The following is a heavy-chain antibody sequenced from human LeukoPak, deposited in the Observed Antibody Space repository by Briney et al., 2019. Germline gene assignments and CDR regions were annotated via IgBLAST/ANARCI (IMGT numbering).Heavy chain of an antibody. Sequence: GGSLRLSCSASGFTFNSYAMHWVRQAPGKGPEYVSAISSNGDNTYYADSVKGRFTISRDNSKNTLYFQMSSLRPEDTAVYYCVKKAGTGAFDIWGQGAMVTVPS. CDR2: ISSNGDNT. CDR3: VKKAGTGAFDI. V-gene: IGHV3-64*05. J-gene: IGHJ3*02. CDR1: GFTFNSYA. D-gene: IGHD6-19*01.